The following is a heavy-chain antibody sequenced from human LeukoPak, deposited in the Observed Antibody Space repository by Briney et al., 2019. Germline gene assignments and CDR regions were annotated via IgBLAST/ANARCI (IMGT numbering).Heavy chain of an antibody. CDR3: TRASPRLQREDY. CDR1: GFTFSDHY. CDR2: IRSKAYGGTT. Sequence: GGSLRLSCAASGFTFSDHYMDWVRQAPGKGLEWVGFIRSKAYGGTTEYAASVKGRFTISRDDSKSIAYLQMNSLKTEDTAVYYCTRASPRLQREDYWGQGTLVTVSS. J-gene: IGHJ4*02. V-gene: IGHV3-49*04. D-gene: IGHD4-11*01.